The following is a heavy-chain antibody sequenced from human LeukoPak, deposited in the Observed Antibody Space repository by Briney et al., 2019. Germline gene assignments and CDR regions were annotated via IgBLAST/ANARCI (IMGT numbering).Heavy chain of an antibody. D-gene: IGHD2-2*01. CDR1: GGTFSSYD. V-gene: IGHV1-69*06. J-gene: IGHJ4*02. CDR2: IMPMFGKA. Sequence: SVKVSCKASGGTFSSYDISWVRQAPGRGLEWMGGIMPMFGKANYAQKFQGRVTTTADKATSTAYMELSSLRSEDTAVYYCAGGRTDVVVVPATLRNYYFDYWGQGTLVTVSS. CDR3: AGGRTDVVVVPATLRNYYFDY.